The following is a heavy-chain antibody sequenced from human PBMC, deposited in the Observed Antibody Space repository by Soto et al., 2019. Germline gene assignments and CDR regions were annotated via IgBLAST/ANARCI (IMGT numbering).Heavy chain of an antibody. J-gene: IGHJ5*01. CDR1: GGTFTSSA. CDR2: IIPIFGTA. Sequence: SVKASSKAPGGTFTSSAISLVRQPPGQGLEWMGGIIPIFGTANYAQKFQGRVTITADESTSTAYMELSSLRSEDTAVYYCARDPLHAHYCFDYCYHTYNLFYSSSQGSLVIGSS. D-gene: IGHD2-21*02. CDR3: ARDPLHAHYCFDYCYHTYNLFYS. V-gene: IGHV1-69*13.